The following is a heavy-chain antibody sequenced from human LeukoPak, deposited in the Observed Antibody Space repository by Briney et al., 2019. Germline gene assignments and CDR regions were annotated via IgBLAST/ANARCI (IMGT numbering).Heavy chain of an antibody. CDR1: GYTFTSYY. V-gene: IGHV1-46*01. Sequence: GASVKVSCKASGYTFTSYYMHWVRQAPGQGLEWMGIINPSGGSTSYAQKFQGRVTMTRDMSTSTVYMELSRLRSDDTAVYYCARVVYSNYYFDYWGQGTLVTVSS. J-gene: IGHJ4*02. D-gene: IGHD4-11*01. CDR3: ARVVYSNYYFDY. CDR2: INPSGGST.